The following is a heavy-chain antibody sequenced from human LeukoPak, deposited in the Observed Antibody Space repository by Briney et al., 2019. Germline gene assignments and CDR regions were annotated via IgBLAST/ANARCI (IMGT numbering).Heavy chain of an antibody. CDR3: ASLSDFWGLADY. CDR2: IYHSGNT. V-gene: IGHV4-38-2*02. CDR1: GYSISSGYY. J-gene: IGHJ4*01. D-gene: IGHD3-3*01. Sequence: PSETLSLTCTVSGYSISSGYYWGWIRQPPGKGLEWIGSIYHSGNTYYNPSLQSRVTISVDTSKNQFSLKLRSVIAADTAVYFCASLSDFWGLADYWGQGTLVTVSS.